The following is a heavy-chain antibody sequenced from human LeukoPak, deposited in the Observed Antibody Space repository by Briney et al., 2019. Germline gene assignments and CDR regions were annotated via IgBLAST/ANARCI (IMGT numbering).Heavy chain of an antibody. CDR1: GGTFSSYA. D-gene: IGHD1-26*01. CDR2: IIPILGIA. J-gene: IGHJ4*02. Sequence: EASVKVSCKASGGTFSSYAISWVRQAPGQGLEWMGRIIPILGIANYAQKFQGRVTITADKSTSTAYMELSSLRSEDTAVYYCARDLLMSGSYYAYWGQGTLVTVFS. CDR3: ARDLLMSGSYYAY. V-gene: IGHV1-69*04.